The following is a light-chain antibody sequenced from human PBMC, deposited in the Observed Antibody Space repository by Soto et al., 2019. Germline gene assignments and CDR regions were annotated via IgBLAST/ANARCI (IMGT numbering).Light chain of an antibody. V-gene: IGKV3-20*01. CDR3: QVYDRSPL. Sequence: EIVLTQSPDTLSLSPGERATLSCRASQSVGSNYLAWYQQKPGQAPRLLMYDASGRASGIPDRFSGSGSGTDFTLTISSLEPVDFAVYYWQVYDRSPLFGGGTKVEI. J-gene: IGKJ4*01. CDR2: DAS. CDR1: QSVGSNY.